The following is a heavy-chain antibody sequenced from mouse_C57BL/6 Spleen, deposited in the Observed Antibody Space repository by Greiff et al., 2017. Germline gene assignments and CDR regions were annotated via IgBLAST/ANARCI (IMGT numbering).Heavy chain of an antibody. CDR1: GYTFTSYW. D-gene: IGHD1-1*01. J-gene: IGHJ1*03. CDR2: INPNNGGT. V-gene: IGHV1-53*01. Sequence: QVQLQQPGTELVKPGASVKLSCKASGYTFTSYWMHWVKQRPGQGLEWIGNINPNNGGTNYNEKFKSKDTLTVDKSSSTAYMQLSSLTSEDSAVXYCAVYYGSSYDWYFDVWGTGTTVTVSS. CDR3: AVYYGSSYDWYFDV.